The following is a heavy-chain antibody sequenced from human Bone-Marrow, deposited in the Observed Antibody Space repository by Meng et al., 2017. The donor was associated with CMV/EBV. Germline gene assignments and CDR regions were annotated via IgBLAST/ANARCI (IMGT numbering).Heavy chain of an antibody. CDR2: ISWDGGST. V-gene: IGHV3-43*01. Sequence: GGSLRLSCAASGFTFDDYTMHWVRQAPGKGLEWVSLISWDGGSTYYADSVKGRFTISRDNSKNSLYLQMNSLRTEDTALYYCAKGDFIAVAVKGAFDIWGQGTMVTVSS. D-gene: IGHD6-19*01. CDR1: GFTFDDYT. J-gene: IGHJ3*02. CDR3: AKGDFIAVAVKGAFDI.